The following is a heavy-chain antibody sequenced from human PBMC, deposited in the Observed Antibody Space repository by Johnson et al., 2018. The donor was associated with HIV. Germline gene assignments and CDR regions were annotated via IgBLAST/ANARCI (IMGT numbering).Heavy chain of an antibody. CDR1: GFAFRTYW. D-gene: IGHD3-16*01. J-gene: IGHJ3*02. CDR2: IYNDGSRT. Sequence: MLLVESGGGLVQPGGSLRLSCAASGFAFRTYWMVWVRQVPGKRPVWVARIYNDGSRTTYADSVRGRFTISRDNAKNTLYLQMNSLRAEDTAVYYCAKPPSMGADAFDIWGQGTMVTVS. CDR3: AKPPSMGADAFDI. V-gene: IGHV3-74*02.